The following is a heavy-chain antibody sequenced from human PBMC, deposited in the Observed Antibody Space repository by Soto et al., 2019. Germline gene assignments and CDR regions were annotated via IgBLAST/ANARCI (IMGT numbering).Heavy chain of an antibody. CDR2: ISGSGGST. CDR3: AKERRDRRRRHTWFDP. V-gene: IGHV3-23*01. CDR1: GFPFRSYA. Sequence: GGSLRLSCAASGFPFRSYAMSWVRQAPGQGLEWVSAISGSGGSTYYADSVKGRFTISRDNSKNTLYLQMNSLRAEDTAVYYCAKERRDRRRRHTWFDPWAQGTRVTFSP. J-gene: IGHJ5*02. D-gene: IGHD2-15*01.